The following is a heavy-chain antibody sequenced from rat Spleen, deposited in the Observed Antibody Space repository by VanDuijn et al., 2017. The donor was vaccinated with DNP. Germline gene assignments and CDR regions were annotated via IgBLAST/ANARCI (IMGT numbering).Heavy chain of an antibody. CDR1: GLNFSAYN. Sequence: EVQLVESGGGLVQPGRSLNLSCAASGLNFSAYNMAWVRLAPKKGLEWVATSMYAGTRAFYRDSVKGRFTVSRDITKSHLYLQMDSLRTEYTATXYCAXXGLXXXYY. J-gene: IGHJ1*01. V-gene: IGHV5S10*01. D-gene: IGHD4-2*01. CDR2: SMYAGTRA. CDR3: AXXGLXXXYY.